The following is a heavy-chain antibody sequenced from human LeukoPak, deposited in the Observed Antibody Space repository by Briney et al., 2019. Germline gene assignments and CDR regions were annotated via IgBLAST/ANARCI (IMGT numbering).Heavy chain of an antibody. CDR3: AKGAEIDL. V-gene: IGHV3-23*01. CDR2: VTGTGDTT. Sequence: GGSLSLSCATSGFRFTNYAMNCVRQARGRGWKGVSVVTGTGDTTYYADSVKGRFFMSREDSKTTVYLQMNSLRVEETAIYYCAKGAEIDLWGEGSLVTVSS. CDR1: GFRFTNYA. D-gene: IGHD3-16*01. J-gene: IGHJ5*02.